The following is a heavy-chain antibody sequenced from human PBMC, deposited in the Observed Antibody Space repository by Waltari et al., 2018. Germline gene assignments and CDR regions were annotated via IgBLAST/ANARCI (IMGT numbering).Heavy chain of an antibody. D-gene: IGHD2-15*01. J-gene: IGHJ4*02. V-gene: IGHV1-46*01. CDR2: ISPSDDTT. CDR3: ARRNGGTSPFDY. CDR1: GYILSHYH. Sequence: QVQLVQSGAEVRKPGAAVKASCKASGYILSHYHMHWVRQVRGQGLEWMGKISPSDDTTTYAQQFQGRLTMTRDTSTSTVYLELSSLRSEDTAVYYCARRNGGTSPFDYWGQGTLVAVSS.